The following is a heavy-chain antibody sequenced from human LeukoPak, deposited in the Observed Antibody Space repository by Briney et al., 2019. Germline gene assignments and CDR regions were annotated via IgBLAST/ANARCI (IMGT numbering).Heavy chain of an antibody. CDR2: IYYSGST. CDR1: GGSINSYY. V-gene: IGHV4-59*01. CDR3: ASGGMVSGDY. D-gene: IGHD2-8*01. J-gene: IGHJ4*01. Sequence: SETLSLTCTVSGGSINSYYWSWIRQPPGKGLEWIGYIYYSGSTNYNPSLKSRVTISRDTSKNQFSLKLRSVTAADTAVYYCASGGMVSGDYWGHGTLVTVSS.